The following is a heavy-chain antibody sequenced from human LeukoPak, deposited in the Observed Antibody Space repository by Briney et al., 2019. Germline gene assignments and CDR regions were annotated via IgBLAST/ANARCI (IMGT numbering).Heavy chain of an antibody. V-gene: IGHV4-39*01. Sequence: PSETVSLTCIVSGGSINSRSYYWGWIRQPPGKGLEWIGSVYYTGSTYKNPSLKGRVTISIDTSRNQFSLTVTSMTATDTAVYYCARHYGPWGQGTLVTVSS. J-gene: IGHJ5*02. D-gene: IGHD3-10*01. CDR2: VYYTGST. CDR1: GGSINSRSYY. CDR3: ARHYGP.